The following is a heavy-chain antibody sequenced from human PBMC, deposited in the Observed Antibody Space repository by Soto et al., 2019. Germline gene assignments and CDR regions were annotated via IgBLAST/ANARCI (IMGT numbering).Heavy chain of an antibody. CDR2: MNTNSDDT. D-gene: IGHD6-13*01. V-gene: IGHV1-8*01. CDR3: AREWSAAGHFYGMDV. J-gene: IGHJ6*02. Sequence: ASVKVSCKTSGYTFTSYDVNWVRQAPGQGLEWVGWMNTNSDDTRSAQKFRGRLTLTRDKSMRAVYMKLSNLRPDDSAVYYCAREWSAAGHFYGMDVWGQGTTVTVSS. CDR1: GYTFTSYD.